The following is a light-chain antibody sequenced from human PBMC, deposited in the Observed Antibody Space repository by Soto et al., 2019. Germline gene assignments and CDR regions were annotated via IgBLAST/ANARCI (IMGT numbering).Light chain of an antibody. V-gene: IGLV1-44*01. CDR2: SNN. CDR1: SSNIGSNT. Sequence: QTVVTQPPSASGTPGQRVTISCSGSSSNIGSNTVNWYQQLPGTAPTLLIYSNNQRPSGVPDRFSGSKSGTSASLVVNGLQSEDEADYYCVAWDDSLNGPLFGGGTKLTVL. J-gene: IGLJ2*01. CDR3: VAWDDSLNGPL.